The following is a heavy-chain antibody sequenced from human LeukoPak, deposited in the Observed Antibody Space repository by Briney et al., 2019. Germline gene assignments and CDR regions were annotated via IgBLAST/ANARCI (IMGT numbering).Heavy chain of an antibody. J-gene: IGHJ4*02. V-gene: IGHV4-30-2*01. D-gene: IGHD4-17*01. CDR1: GGSISSGGYS. CDR3: ARADYGDYGYFDY. Sequence: SQTLSLTCAVSGGSISSGGYSWSWIRQPPGKGLEWIGYIYHSGSTYYNPSLKSRVTISVDRSKNQFSLKLSSVTAADTPVYYCARADYGDYGYFDYWGQGTLVTVSS. CDR2: IYHSGST.